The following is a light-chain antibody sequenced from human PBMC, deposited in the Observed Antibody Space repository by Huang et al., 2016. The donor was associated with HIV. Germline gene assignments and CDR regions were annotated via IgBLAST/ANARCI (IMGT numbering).Light chain of an antibody. J-gene: IGKJ3*01. V-gene: IGKV3-11*01. Sequence: EIVFTQSPAPLSLSPGDRATLSCTASQSISRYLAWYQQKPGQAPRLLIDDASDRATGIPDRFRGSGSGTDFTLTISSLEPEDFAVYYCQQRSNWLSTFGPGTKVDFK. CDR3: QQRSNWLST. CDR2: DAS. CDR1: QSISRY.